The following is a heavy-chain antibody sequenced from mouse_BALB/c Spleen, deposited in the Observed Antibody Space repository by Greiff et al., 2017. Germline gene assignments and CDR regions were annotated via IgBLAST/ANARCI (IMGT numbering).Heavy chain of an antibody. Sequence: VKLMESGPELVKPGASVRISCKASGYTFTSYYIHWVKQRPGQGLEWIGWIYPGNVNTKYNEKFKGKATLTADKSSSTAYMQLSSLTSEDSAVYFCARSGGNFPRFAYWGQGTLVTVSA. CDR3: ARSGGNFPRFAY. D-gene: IGHD2-1*01. J-gene: IGHJ3*01. CDR1: GYTFTSYY. V-gene: IGHV1S56*01. CDR2: IYPGNVNT.